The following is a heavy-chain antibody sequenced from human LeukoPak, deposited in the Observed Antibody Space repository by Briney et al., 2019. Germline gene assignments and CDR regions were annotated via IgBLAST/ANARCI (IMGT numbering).Heavy chain of an antibody. D-gene: IGHD5-18*01. CDR1: GFTFSDYY. V-gene: IGHV3-11*04. Sequence: GGSLRLSCAASGFTFSDYYMSWIRQAPGKGLEWVSVITKGGSTKYYADSVKGRITISRDNVKNSLYLQMNSLRAEDTAVYYCAKDKIQLWLLNGRMPWFDPWGQGTLVTVSS. CDR2: ITKGGSTK. J-gene: IGHJ5*02. CDR3: AKDKIQLWLLNGRMPWFDP.